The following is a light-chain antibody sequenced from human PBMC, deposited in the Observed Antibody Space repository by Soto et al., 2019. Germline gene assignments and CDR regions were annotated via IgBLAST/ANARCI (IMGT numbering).Light chain of an antibody. J-gene: IGLJ3*02. CDR3: ISYTSSSNWV. CDR1: SSDVGAYNY. V-gene: IGLV2-14*01. Sequence: QSVLTQPASVSGSPGQSITISCTGTSSDVGAYNYVSWYQQHPGKAPKLMIYEVSNRPSGVSDRFSGSRSGNTASLTISGLQAEDESDYYCISYTSSSNWVFGGGTKLTV. CDR2: EVS.